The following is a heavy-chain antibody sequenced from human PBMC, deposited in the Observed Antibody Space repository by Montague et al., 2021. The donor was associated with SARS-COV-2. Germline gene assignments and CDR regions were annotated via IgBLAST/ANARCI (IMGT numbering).Heavy chain of an antibody. CDR3: ARGHLSVSMIVVVFTSASYYFDY. Sequence: SETLSLTCAVYGGSFGDDHWSWIRQPPGKGLEWIGNIRQSGRTNYNPSLKGRVTISVDTSKNQFSLKLTSVTAADTGLYFCARGHLSVSMIVVVFTSASYYFDYWGQGAQVTVSS. J-gene: IGHJ4*02. D-gene: IGHD3-22*01. CDR1: GGSFGDDH. V-gene: IGHV4-34*01. CDR2: IRQSGRT.